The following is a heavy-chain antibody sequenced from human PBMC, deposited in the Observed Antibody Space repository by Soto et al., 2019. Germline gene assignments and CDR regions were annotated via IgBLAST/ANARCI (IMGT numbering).Heavy chain of an antibody. CDR3: ALRSMAVVPEY. CDR2: LYYGGSA. D-gene: IGHD3-22*01. CDR1: GDSISSYY. J-gene: IGHJ4*02. Sequence: QVQLQESGPGLVKPSETLSLTCAVSGDSISSYYCMWIRQPPGKGLESIGYLYYGGSANYNPSLKXRXTXSXNTSTNQCSLTLSSMTAADTAVYYCALRSMAVVPEYWGQGTLVTVSS. V-gene: IGHV4-59*01.